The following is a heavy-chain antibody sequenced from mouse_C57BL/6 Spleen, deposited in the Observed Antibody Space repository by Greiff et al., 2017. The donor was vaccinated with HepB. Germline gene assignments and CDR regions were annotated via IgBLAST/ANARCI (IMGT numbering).Heavy chain of an antibody. D-gene: IGHD2-4*01. CDR2: IYPGDGDT. J-gene: IGHJ3*01. CDR1: GYAFSSSW. Sequence: VKLQESGPELVKPGASVKISCKASGYAFSSSWMNWVKQRPGKGLEWIGRIYPGDGDTNYNGKFKGKATLTADKSSSTAYMQLSSLTSEDSAVYFCASRWYDYDWFAYWGQGTLVTVSA. CDR3: ASRWYDYDWFAY. V-gene: IGHV1-82*01.